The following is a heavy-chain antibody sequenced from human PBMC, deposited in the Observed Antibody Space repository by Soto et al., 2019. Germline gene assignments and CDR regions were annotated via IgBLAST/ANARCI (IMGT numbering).Heavy chain of an antibody. D-gene: IGHD3-16*01. CDR3: ARIRGLGEVSHHFDH. CDR2: IYYSGST. Sequence: PSETLSLTCTVSGGSISSYYWSWIRQPPGKGLEWIGYIYYSGSTNYNASLKSRVTISVDTSANQFSLRVRSVTAADTAVYYCARIRGLGEVSHHFDHWGQGARVTVSS. V-gene: IGHV4-59*01. CDR1: GGSISSYY. J-gene: IGHJ4*02.